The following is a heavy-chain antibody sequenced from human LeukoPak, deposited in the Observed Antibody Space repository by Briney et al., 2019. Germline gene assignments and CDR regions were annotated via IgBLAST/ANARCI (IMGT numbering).Heavy chain of an antibody. V-gene: IGHV3-30-3*01. CDR2: ISYDGSNK. D-gene: IGHD3-3*01. CDR3: ARRYYDFWSGYEALDYYYGMDV. Sequence: GRSLRLSCAASGFTFSSYAMYWVRQAPGKGLEWVAVISYDGSNKYYADSVKGRFTISRDNSKNTLYLQMNSLRAEDTAVYYCARRYYDFWSGYEALDYYYGMDVWGQGTTVTVSS. J-gene: IGHJ6*02. CDR1: GFTFSSYA.